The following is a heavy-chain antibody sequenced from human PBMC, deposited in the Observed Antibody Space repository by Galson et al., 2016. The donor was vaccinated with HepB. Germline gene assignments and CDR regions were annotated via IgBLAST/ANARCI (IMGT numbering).Heavy chain of an antibody. J-gene: IGHJ6*02. CDR3: ARDQAYYYYGMDV. CDR2: INTGNGNT. V-gene: IGHV1-3*04. Sequence: SVKVSCKASGYTFTAHAVHWVRQAPGQRLEWMGWINTGNGNTKYSQKFQGRVTITRDTFATTAYIGLSSVRSEDTAVYYWARDQAYYYYGMDVWGQGTTVTVSS. CDR1: GYTFTAHA.